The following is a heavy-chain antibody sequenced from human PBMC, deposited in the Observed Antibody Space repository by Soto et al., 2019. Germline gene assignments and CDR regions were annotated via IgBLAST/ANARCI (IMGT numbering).Heavy chain of an antibody. D-gene: IGHD7-27*01. Sequence: QVQLQESGPGLVKPSETLSLTCTVSGGSINNHYWSWIRQPPGQGLEWIGYIYYSGSTNYNPSLKSRVIMSVDTSKNQFSLKLSSLTAADTAIYYCARANWFFDYWGQGTLVTVSS. CDR3: ARANWFFDY. J-gene: IGHJ4*02. V-gene: IGHV4-59*11. CDR1: GGSINNHY. CDR2: IYYSGST.